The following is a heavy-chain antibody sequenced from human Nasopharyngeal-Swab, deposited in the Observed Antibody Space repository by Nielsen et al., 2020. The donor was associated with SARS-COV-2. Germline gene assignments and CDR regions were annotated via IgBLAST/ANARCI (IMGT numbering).Heavy chain of an antibody. CDR2: ISYDGSNK. D-gene: IGHD4-11*01. J-gene: IGHJ4*02. Sequence: GGSLRLSCAASGFTFGSYAMHWVRQAPGKGLEWVAFISYDGSNKYYADSVKGRFTISRDNSKNTLYLQMNSLRAEDTAVYYCARDLKGNYADSGDYWGQGTLVTVSS. CDR3: ARDLKGNYADSGDY. CDR1: GFTFGSYA. V-gene: IGHV3-30-3*01.